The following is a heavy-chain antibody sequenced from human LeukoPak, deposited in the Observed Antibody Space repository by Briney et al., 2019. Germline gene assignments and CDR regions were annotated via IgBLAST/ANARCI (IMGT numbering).Heavy chain of an antibody. CDR2: ISSSSSYT. Sequence: KTGGSLRLSCAAPGFTFSDYYMSWIRQAPGKGLEWVSYISSSSSYTNYADSVKGRFTISRDNAKNSLYLQMNSLRAEDTAVYYCARLSYSSGWPDYWGQGTLVTVSS. V-gene: IGHV3-11*06. J-gene: IGHJ4*02. CDR1: GFTFSDYY. D-gene: IGHD6-19*01. CDR3: ARLSYSSGWPDY.